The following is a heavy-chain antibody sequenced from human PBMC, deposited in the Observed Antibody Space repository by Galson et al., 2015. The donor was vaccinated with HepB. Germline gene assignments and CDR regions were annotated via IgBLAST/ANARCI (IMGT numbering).Heavy chain of an antibody. CDR2: IWYDGRDQ. D-gene: IGHD6-19*01. CDR1: GFIFRNYG. Sequence: SLRLSCATSGFIFRNYGMHWVRQAPGKGLEWVAVIWYDGRDQKYADSVRGRFTISRDNSRNTLYLQMSSLRVEDTALYYCAKLASSGCSWGQGTLVTVSS. J-gene: IGHJ4*02. V-gene: IGHV3-33*06. CDR3: AKLASSGCS.